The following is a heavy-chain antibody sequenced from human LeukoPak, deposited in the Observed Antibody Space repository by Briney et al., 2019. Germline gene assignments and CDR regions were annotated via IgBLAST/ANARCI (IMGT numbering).Heavy chain of an antibody. CDR1: GFTFRSYS. Sequence: GGSLRLSRAASGFTFRSYSMHWVRQAPGKGLEWVAVISYDGSNKYYADSVKGRFTISRDNAKNSLYLQMNSLRAEDTAVYYCARAPPGSGQNYYFDYWGQGTLVTVSS. CDR2: ISYDGSNK. V-gene: IGHV3-30*04. CDR3: ARAPPGSGQNYYFDY. D-gene: IGHD2-15*01. J-gene: IGHJ4*02.